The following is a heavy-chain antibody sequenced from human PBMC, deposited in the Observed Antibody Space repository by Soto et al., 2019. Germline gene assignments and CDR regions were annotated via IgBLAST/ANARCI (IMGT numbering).Heavy chain of an antibody. V-gene: IGHV1-18*01. CDR3: ARGGVVVVAESYYGMDV. Sequence: GASVKVSCKASGYTFTSYGISWVRQAPGQGLEWMGWISAYNGNTNYAQKLQGRVTMTTDTSTSTAYMELRSLRSDDTAVYYCARGGVVVVAESYYGMDVWGQGTTVTVSS. CDR2: ISAYNGNT. D-gene: IGHD2-15*01. CDR1: GYTFTSYG. J-gene: IGHJ6*02.